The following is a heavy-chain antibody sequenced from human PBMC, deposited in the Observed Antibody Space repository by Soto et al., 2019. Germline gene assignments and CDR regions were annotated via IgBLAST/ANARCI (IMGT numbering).Heavy chain of an antibody. J-gene: IGHJ4*02. D-gene: IGHD4-17*01. V-gene: IGHV1-69*12. Sequence: QVQLVQSGAEVKKPGSSVKVSCKASGGTFSSYAISWVRQAPGQGLEWMGGIIPIFGTANYSQKLQGRVTITANESKSTAYMELRGLRSEDTAVYYCARVGEIFPPPDDGGNAGAFDYWGQGTLVTVSS. CDR1: GGTFSSYA. CDR2: IIPIFGTA. CDR3: ARVGEIFPPPDDGGNAGAFDY.